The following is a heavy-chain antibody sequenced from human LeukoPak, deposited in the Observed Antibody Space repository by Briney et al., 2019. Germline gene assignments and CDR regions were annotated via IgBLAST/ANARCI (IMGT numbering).Heavy chain of an antibody. J-gene: IGHJ4*02. V-gene: IGHV1-3*01. D-gene: IGHD6-19*01. CDR2: INAGNGNT. CDR1: GYTFTSYA. CDR3: ATPRGAYSSGWYPLGY. Sequence: GASVKVSRKASGYTFTSYAMHWVRQAPGQRLEWMGWINAGNGNTKYSQKFQGRVTITRDTSASTAYMELSSLRSEDTAVYYCATPRGAYSSGWYPLGYWGRGTLVTVSS.